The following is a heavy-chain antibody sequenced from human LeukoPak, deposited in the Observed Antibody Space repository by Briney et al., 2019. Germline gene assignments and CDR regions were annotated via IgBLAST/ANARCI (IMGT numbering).Heavy chain of an antibody. CDR3: ARERVPKRWELLFDY. D-gene: IGHD1-26*01. CDR2: LNPSGGST. Sequence: ASETVSCKASGYTFTSYYMHWVRQAPRQGLEWMGILNPSGGSTSYEQKFQGRVTITRDTSTSTVYMELSSLRSEDTAVYYCARERVPKRWELLFDYWGQGTLVTVSS. J-gene: IGHJ4*02. V-gene: IGHV1-46*01. CDR1: GYTFTSYY.